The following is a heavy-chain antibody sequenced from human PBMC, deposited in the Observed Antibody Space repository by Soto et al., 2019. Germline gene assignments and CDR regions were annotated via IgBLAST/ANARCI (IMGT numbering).Heavy chain of an antibody. CDR1: GGSFCSYA. CDR3: ARDQSGVLYSIGWYEMLFH. D-gene: IGHD6-19*01. CDR2: AIPIFGTA. V-gene: IGHV1-69*13. Sequence: SVKVSTEASGGSFCSYAIRWVQQAPGQGLQRLGGAIPIFGTANYTQKFQGRVTITADESTSTAYMELSSLRSEDTAVYYCARDQSGVLYSIGWYEMLFHWGQGTLFTVSS. J-gene: IGHJ4*02.